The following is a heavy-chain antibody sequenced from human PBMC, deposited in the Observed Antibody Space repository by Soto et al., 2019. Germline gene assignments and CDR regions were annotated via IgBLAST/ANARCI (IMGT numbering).Heavy chain of an antibody. CDR1: GDSIIGYY. CDR3: ARSGRSGYYYYYGMDV. V-gene: IGHV4-59*01. CDR2: IYESGSI. D-gene: IGHD3-22*01. Sequence: SETLSLTCTVSGDSIIGYYCIFIRHPPLKGLEWIGYIYESGSINYKPSLKSRVTMSIDTSKNQFSLKLISVTAADTAVYYCARSGRSGYYYYYGMDVWGQGTTVTVSS. J-gene: IGHJ6*02.